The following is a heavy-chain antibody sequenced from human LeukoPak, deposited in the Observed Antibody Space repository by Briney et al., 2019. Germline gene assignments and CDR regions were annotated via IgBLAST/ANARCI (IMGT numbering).Heavy chain of an antibody. CDR2: IYYSGST. CDR3: ARDITRSFDY. D-gene: IGHD3-10*01. Sequence: SETLSLTCTVSGDSISSSSYYWGWIRQPPGTGLEWIGSIYYSGSTYYNPSLKSRVTISVDTSKNQFSLKLSSVTAADTAVYYCARDITRSFDYWGQGNLVTVSS. V-gene: IGHV4-39*07. CDR1: GDSISSSSYY. J-gene: IGHJ4*02.